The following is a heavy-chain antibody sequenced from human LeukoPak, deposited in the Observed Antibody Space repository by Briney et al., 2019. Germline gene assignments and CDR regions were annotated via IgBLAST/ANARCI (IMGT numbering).Heavy chain of an antibody. J-gene: IGHJ3*02. D-gene: IGHD3-10*01. CDR3: ARGWFGELLNAFDI. Sequence: GASAKVSCKASGYTFTGYYMHWVRQAPGQGLEWMGRIIPILGIANYAQKSQGRVTITADKSTSTAYMELSSLRSEDTAVYYCARGWFGELLNAFDIWGQGTMVTVSS. V-gene: IGHV1-69*04. CDR2: IIPILGIA. CDR1: GYTFTGYY.